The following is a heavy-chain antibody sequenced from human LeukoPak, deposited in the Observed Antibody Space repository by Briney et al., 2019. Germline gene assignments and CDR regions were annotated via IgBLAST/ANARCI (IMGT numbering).Heavy chain of an antibody. D-gene: IGHD2-15*01. Sequence: GGSLRLSCVASGLRFRSYAMNWVRQAPGKGLECISTISDDSSFTYYAASVKGRSAISRDDSKNTLYLQMNNLKVEDTAVYYCAKGRCSGVGCDSFHSWGQGALVTVSS. V-gene: IGHV3-23*01. CDR2: ISDDSSFT. CDR3: AKGRCSGVGCDSFHS. CDR1: GLRFRSYA. J-gene: IGHJ4*02.